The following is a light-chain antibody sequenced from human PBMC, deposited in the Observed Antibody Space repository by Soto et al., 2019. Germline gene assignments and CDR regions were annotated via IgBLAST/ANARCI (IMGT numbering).Light chain of an antibody. CDR3: QQRSNWPRT. V-gene: IGKV3-11*01. CDR1: QSVSSY. J-gene: IGKJ1*01. CDR2: DTS. Sequence: EIVLTQSPATLSLSPGERATLSCRASQSVSSYLAWYQQKPGQAPRLLISDTSNRATGIPARFSGSGSGTDFTLTISSLEPEDCAVYYCQQRSNWPRTFGQGTKVEI.